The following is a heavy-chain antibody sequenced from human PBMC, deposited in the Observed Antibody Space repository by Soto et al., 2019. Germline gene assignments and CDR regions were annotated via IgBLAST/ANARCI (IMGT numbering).Heavy chain of an antibody. D-gene: IGHD6-13*01. V-gene: IGHV4-4*02. CDR2: IYHSGST. CDR1: GGSISSSNW. Sequence: SETLSLTCAVSGGSISSSNWWSWVRQPPGKGLEWIGEIYHSGSTNYNPSLKSRVTISVDKSKNQFSLKLSSVTAADTAVYYCARGEQQLVPYWFDPWGQGTLVTVSS. J-gene: IGHJ5*02. CDR3: ARGEQQLVPYWFDP.